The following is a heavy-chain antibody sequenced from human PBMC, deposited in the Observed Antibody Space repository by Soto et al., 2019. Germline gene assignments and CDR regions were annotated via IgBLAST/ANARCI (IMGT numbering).Heavy chain of an antibody. V-gene: IGHV4-34*01. CDR3: ARQPHTSYCSSTSCYRRNQNWFDP. J-gene: IGHJ5*02. CDR1: GGSFSGYY. Sequence: SETLSLTCAVYGGSFSGYYWSWIRQPPGKGLEWIGEINHSGSTNYNPSLKSRVTISVDTSKNQFSLKLSSVTAADTAVYYCARQPHTSYCSSTSCYRRNQNWFDPWGQGTLVTVSS. D-gene: IGHD2-2*01. CDR2: INHSGST.